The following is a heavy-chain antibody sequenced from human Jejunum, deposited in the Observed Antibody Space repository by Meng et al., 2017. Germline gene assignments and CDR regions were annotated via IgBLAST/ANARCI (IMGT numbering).Heavy chain of an antibody. J-gene: IGHJ4*02. D-gene: IGHD1-26*01. CDR1: GDSVSSNSAG. V-gene: IGHV6-1*01. CDR2: TYYRSKWYI. Sequence: QIQLQQSGPGLVKPSQTLSLPCAIPGDSVSSNSAGWNWIRQSPSRGLEWLGRTYYRSKWYIDYAVSVKSRITINPDTSKNQFSLHLNSVTPEDTAVYYCAGGGLVRSTRGYFDYWGQGTLVTVSS. CDR3: AGGGLVRSTRGYFDY.